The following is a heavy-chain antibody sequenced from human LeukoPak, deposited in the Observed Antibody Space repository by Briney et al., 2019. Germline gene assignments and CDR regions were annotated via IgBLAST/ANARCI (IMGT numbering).Heavy chain of an antibody. CDR3: ARDGYYYDSSGYYGSRADAFDI. V-gene: IGHV1-18*01. J-gene: IGHJ3*02. D-gene: IGHD3-22*01. CDR1: GYTFTSYG. Sequence: ASVKVSCKASGYTFTSYGISWVRQAPGQGLEWMGWISAYNCNTNYAQKLQGRVTMTTDTSTSTTYMELRSLRSDDTAVYYCARDGYYYDSSGYYGSRADAFDIWGQGTMVTVSS. CDR2: ISAYNCNT.